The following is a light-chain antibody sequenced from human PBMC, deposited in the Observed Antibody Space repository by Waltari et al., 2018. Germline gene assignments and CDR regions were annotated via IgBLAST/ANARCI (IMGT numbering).Light chain of an antibody. V-gene: IGLV2-14*03. CDR2: DVN. J-gene: IGLJ1*01. Sequence: QSALTQPASVSGSPGQSITLSCTGTSRDIGGYNYVSWYQQHPGKGPKLMIYDVNNRPSGVSNRFSGSKSGNTASLTISGLQAEDEADYYCSSYTSTSTYVFGGGTKVTVL. CDR1: SRDIGGYNY. CDR3: SSYTSTSTYV.